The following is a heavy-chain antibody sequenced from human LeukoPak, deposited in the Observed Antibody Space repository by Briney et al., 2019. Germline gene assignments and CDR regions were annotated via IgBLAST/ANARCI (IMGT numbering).Heavy chain of an antibody. CDR3: ARYSAAAGTDFDY. V-gene: IGHV1-2*06. J-gene: IGHJ4*02. Sequence: ASVKVSCKASGYTFTGYYMHWVRQAPGQGLEWMGRINPNSGGTNYAQKFQGRVTMTRDTSISTAYMELSRLRSDDTAVYYCARYSAAAGTDFDYWGQGTLVTVSS. CDR2: INPNSGGT. D-gene: IGHD6-13*01. CDR1: GYTFTGYY.